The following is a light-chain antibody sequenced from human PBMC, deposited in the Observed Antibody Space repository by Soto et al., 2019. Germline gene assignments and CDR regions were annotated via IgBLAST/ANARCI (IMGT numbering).Light chain of an antibody. V-gene: IGKV1-9*01. CDR3: QQLNSFPWK. CDR2: AAS. J-gene: IGKJ1*01. CDR1: QGISRY. Sequence: IQLTQSPSSLSASVGDRVNITCRASQGISRYLAWYQQKPGEAPKLLIYAASTLQTGVQSRFSGSGSGTDFTLTISRLQPEDFAPYYWQQLNSFPWKFGKGSTVEIK.